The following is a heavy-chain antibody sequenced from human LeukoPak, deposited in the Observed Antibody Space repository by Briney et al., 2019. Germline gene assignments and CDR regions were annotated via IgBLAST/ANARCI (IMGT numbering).Heavy chain of an antibody. CDR3: ARATYYYDSSGYHLDY. Sequence: GASVKVSCKASGGTFSSYAISWVRQAPGQGLEWMGGIIPIFGTANYAQKFQGRVTITADKSTSTAYMELSSLRSEDTAVYYCARATYYYDSSGYHLDYWGQGTLVTVSS. CDR1: GGTFSSYA. CDR2: IIPIFGTA. V-gene: IGHV1-69*06. J-gene: IGHJ4*02. D-gene: IGHD3-22*01.